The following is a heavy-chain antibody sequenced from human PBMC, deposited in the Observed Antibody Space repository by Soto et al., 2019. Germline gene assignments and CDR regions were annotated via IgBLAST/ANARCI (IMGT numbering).Heavy chain of an antibody. CDR3: ARDLADSSGFYGMDV. J-gene: IGHJ6*02. CDR1: GGSISSGGYY. CDR2: IYYSGST. V-gene: IGHV4-31*03. D-gene: IGHD3-22*01. Sequence: LSLTCTVSGGSISSGGYYWSWIRQHPGKGLEWIGYIYYSGSTYYNPSLKSRVTISVDTSKNQFSLKLSSVTAADTAVYYCARDLADSSGFYGMDVWGQGTTVTVSS.